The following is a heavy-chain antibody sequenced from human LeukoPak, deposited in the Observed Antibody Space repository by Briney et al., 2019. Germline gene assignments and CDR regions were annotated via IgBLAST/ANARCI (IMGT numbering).Heavy chain of an antibody. CDR3: ARVRLGTRRLDV. CDR2: INPSGGST. J-gene: IGHJ6*02. V-gene: IGHV1-46*01. Sequence: ASVKVSCMASGYTFTSDYMHWVRQAPGQGLEWMGIINPSGGSTSYAQKFQGRVTMTRDTSTSTVYMELSSLRSEDTAVYYCARVRLGTRRLDVWGQGTTVTVSS. CDR1: GYTFTSDY. D-gene: IGHD4-17*01.